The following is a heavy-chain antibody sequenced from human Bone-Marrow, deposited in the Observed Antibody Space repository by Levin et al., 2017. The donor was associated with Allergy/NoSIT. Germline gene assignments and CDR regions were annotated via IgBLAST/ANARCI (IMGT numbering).Heavy chain of an antibody. Sequence: RTGGSLRLSCKASGYTFRNYGISWVRQAPGRGLEWLGWISTDTGNRHYAQNLQGRVTMTTDTSTDTAHLELRSLRSDDTAIYYCARLVVGAKGWFAPWGQGTPVTVSS. V-gene: IGHV1-18*01. J-gene: IGHJ5*02. D-gene: IGHD2-21*01. CDR1: GYTFRNYG. CDR2: ISTDTGNR. CDR3: ARLVVGAKGWFAP.